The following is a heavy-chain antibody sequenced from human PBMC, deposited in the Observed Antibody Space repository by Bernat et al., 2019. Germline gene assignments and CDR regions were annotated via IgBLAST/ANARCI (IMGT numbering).Heavy chain of an antibody. CDR3: TRNYGSGSNRFDP. V-gene: IGHV1-2*04. Sequence: QVQLVQSGAEVKKPGASVKVSCKASGYTFTGYYMHWVRQAPGQGLEWMGWINPNSGGTNYAQKFQGWVTMTRDTSISTAYMELSRLRSDDTAVYYCTRNYGSGSNRFDPWGQGTLVTVSS. J-gene: IGHJ5*02. CDR1: GYTFTGYY. D-gene: IGHD3-10*01. CDR2: INPNSGGT.